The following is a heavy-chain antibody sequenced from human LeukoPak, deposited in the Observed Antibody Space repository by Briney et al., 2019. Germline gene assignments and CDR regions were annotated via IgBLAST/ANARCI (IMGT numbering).Heavy chain of an antibody. CDR3: ARLLGLWELLPHY. D-gene: IGHD1-26*01. CDR1: GFTFSRFG. Sequence: GGSLRLSCAASGFTFSRFGMHWVRQAPGQGLEWVSFILYDGSEKYYADSVKGRFTISRDNSKNTLYLQMNSLRAEDTAVYYCARLLGLWELLPHYWGQGTLVTVSS. J-gene: IGHJ4*02. CDR2: ILYDGSEK. V-gene: IGHV3-30*02.